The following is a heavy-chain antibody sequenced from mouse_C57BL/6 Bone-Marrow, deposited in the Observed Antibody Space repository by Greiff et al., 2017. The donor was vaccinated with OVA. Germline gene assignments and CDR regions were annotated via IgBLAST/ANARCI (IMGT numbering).Heavy chain of an antibody. Sequence: QVQLQQPGAEPVKPGASVKMSCKASGYTFTSYWITWVKQRPGQGLEWIGDIYPGSGSTNYNEKFKSKATLTVDTSSSTAYMQLSSLTSEDSAVYYCARPYGSSPSFPYWGQGTLVTVSA. J-gene: IGHJ3*01. CDR2: IYPGSGST. D-gene: IGHD1-1*01. CDR3: ARPYGSSPSFPY. CDR1: GYTFTSYW. V-gene: IGHV1-55*01.